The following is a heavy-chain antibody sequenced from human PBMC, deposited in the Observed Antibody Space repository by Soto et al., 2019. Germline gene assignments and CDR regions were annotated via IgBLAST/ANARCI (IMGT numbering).Heavy chain of an antibody. Sequence: SETLSLTCTVSGGSISSGGYYWSWIRQHPGKGLEWIGYIYYSGSTYYNPSLKSRVTISVDTSKNQFSLKLSSVTAADTAAYYCARLSGTYYFDYWGQGTLVTVSS. J-gene: IGHJ4*02. CDR3: ARLSGTYYFDY. CDR2: IYYSGST. D-gene: IGHD1-20*01. CDR1: GGSISSGGYY. V-gene: IGHV4-31*03.